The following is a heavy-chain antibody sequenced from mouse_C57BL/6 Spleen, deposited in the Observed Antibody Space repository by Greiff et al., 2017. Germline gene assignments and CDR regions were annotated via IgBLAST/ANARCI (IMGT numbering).Heavy chain of an antibody. J-gene: IGHJ2*01. D-gene: IGHD2-3*01. Sequence: VQLQQPGTELVKPGASVKLSCKASGYTFTSYWMHWVKQRPGQGLEWIGNINPSNGGTNYNEKFKSKATLTVDKSSSTAYMQLSSLTSEDSAVYDCARWWLLTGGCFDDWGHGTTLTVSS. CDR1: GYTFTSYW. CDR3: ARWWLLTGGCFDD. CDR2: INPSNGGT. V-gene: IGHV1-53*01.